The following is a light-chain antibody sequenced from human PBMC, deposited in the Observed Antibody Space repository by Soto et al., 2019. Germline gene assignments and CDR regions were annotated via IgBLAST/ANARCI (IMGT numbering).Light chain of an antibody. V-gene: IGKV4-1*01. CDR1: QSVLNRSNNKNY. CDR3: QQYGSSPRT. J-gene: IGKJ1*01. Sequence: DIVMTQSPASLAVSLGERATINCKSSQSVLNRSNNKNYVAWFQQKPGQTPKLLIYWASTRESGVPDRFSGSGSGTDFTLTISRLEPEDFAVYFCQQYGSSPRTFGQGTKVDNK. CDR2: WAS.